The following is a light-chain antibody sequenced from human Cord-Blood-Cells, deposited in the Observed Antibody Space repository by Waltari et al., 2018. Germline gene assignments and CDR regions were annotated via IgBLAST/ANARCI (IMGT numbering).Light chain of an antibody. Sequence: DIVMTQSPDSLAVSLGERATINCKSSQSVLYSSNNKNYLAWYQQKPGQPPKLLIYWASTRESGVPARFSGSGSGTDSTSPISSLQAEDVAVYYCQQYYSTPWTFGQGTKVEIK. V-gene: IGKV4-1*01. J-gene: IGKJ1*01. CDR3: QQYYSTPWT. CDR1: QSVLYSSNNKNY. CDR2: WAS.